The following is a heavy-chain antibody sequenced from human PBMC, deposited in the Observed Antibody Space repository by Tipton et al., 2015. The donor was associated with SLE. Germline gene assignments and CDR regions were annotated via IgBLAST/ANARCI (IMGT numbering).Heavy chain of an antibody. Sequence: TLSLTCTVSGGSISSHYWSWIRQPPGKGLEWIGYIYYSGSTNYNPSLKSRVTISVDTSKNQFSLKLSSVTAADTAVYYCARETSSLFDYWGQGTLVTVSS. CDR3: ARETSSLFDY. J-gene: IGHJ4*02. V-gene: IGHV4-59*11. CDR2: IYYSGST. CDR1: GGSISSHY. D-gene: IGHD6-19*01.